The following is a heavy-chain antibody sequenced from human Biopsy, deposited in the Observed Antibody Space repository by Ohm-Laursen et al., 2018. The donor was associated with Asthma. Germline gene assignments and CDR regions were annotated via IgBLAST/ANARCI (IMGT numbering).Heavy chain of an antibody. CDR2: ISYDGSNK. J-gene: IGHJ3*02. CDR3: ARGNHHLDYGGNSGAFDI. D-gene: IGHD4-23*01. Sequence: PRLSCAASGFTFSSYGMHWVRQAPGKGLEWVAVISYDGSNKYYADSVKGRFTISRDNSKNTLYLQMNSLRAEDTAVYYCARGNHHLDYGGNSGAFDIWGQGTMVTVSS. CDR1: GFTFSSYG. V-gene: IGHV3-30*03.